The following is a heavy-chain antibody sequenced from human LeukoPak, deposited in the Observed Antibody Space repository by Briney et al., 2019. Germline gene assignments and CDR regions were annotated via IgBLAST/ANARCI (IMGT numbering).Heavy chain of an antibody. CDR1: GFVFDDYD. V-gene: IGHV3-30*02. Sequence: PGGSLRLSCGASGFVFDDYDMHWVRQAPGKGLEWVAFIRSDGYHTYYTDSVKGRFIITRDNFKNTLYLQMNSLRLEDMAVYYCAKPSWSGVDYWGRGTRVTVSS. J-gene: IGHJ4*02. D-gene: IGHD6-13*01. CDR3: AKPSWSGVDY. CDR2: IRSDGYHT.